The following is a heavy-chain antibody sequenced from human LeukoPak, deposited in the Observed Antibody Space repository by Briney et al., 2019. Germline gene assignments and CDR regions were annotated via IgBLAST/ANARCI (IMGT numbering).Heavy chain of an antibody. V-gene: IGHV3-30*02. Sequence: GGSLRLSCAASGFTFSSYGMHWVRQAPGKGPEWVAFIRYDGSNKYYADSVKGRFTISRDNSKNTLYLQMNSLRAEDTAVYYCAKVGATRSYIWGQGTMVTVSS. CDR3: AKVGATRSYI. J-gene: IGHJ3*02. CDR2: IRYDGSNK. D-gene: IGHD1-26*01. CDR1: GFTFSSYG.